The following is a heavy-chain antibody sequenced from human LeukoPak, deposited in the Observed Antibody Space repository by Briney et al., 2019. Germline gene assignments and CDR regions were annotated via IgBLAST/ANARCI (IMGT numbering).Heavy chain of an antibody. Sequence: GGSLRLSCAASGFTFSSHWMTWVRQAPGKGLEWVSSISSSSGFIFYADSVKGRFTISRDNAKNSLYLQMNSLRAEDTAVYYCARDYTNYDFWSGLGGDAFDIWGQGTMVTVSS. CDR1: GFTFSSHW. D-gene: IGHD3-3*01. CDR2: ISSSSGFI. V-gene: IGHV3-21*01. J-gene: IGHJ3*02. CDR3: ARDYTNYDFWSGLGGDAFDI.